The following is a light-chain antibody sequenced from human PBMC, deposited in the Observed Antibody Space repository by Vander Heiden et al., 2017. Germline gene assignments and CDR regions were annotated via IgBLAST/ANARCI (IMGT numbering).Light chain of an antibody. CDR3: QQYYSTPS. Sequence: DIVMTQSPDSLAVSLGERATINCKSSQSVLYSSNNKKYLAWYQQKPGQPPKLLIYWASTRESGVPDRFSGSGSGTDFTLTISSLQAEDVAVYYCQQYYSTPSFGQGTKLETK. V-gene: IGKV4-1*01. CDR1: QSVLYSSNNKKY. J-gene: IGKJ2*01. CDR2: WAS.